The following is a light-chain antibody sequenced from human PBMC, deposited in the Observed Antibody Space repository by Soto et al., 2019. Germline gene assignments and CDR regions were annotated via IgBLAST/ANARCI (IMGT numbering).Light chain of an antibody. J-gene: IGLJ1*01. V-gene: IGLV2-18*01. CDR1: STDFVGYNR. CDR2: EVS. Sequence: HSVLTQPPSVSGSPGQSVTISCTGTSTDFVGYNRVSWYQQPPGTAPKLMIYEVSKRPSGVPDCFSGSKSGNTASLTISGLQAADEADYYCSLYTSENAYVFGTGTKVTVL. CDR3: SLYTSENAYV.